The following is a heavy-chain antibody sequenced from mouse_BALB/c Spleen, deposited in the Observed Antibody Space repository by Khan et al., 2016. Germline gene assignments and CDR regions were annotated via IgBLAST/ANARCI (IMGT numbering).Heavy chain of an antibody. CDR2: IYPGDGDT. J-gene: IGHJ1*01. CDR1: GYTFTSYW. V-gene: IGHV1-87*01. Sequence: QVQLQQSGAELARPGASVKLSCKASGYTFTSYWMQWVKQRPGQGLEWIGAIYPGDGDTRYTQKFKGKATLTADKSSSTAYMQLSSLASEDSAVYYSARGWDGYFDVWGAGTTVTVSS. D-gene: IGHD2-3*01. CDR3: ARGWDGYFDV.